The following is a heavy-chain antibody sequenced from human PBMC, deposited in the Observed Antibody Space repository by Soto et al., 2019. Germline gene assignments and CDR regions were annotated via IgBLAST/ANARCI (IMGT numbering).Heavy chain of an antibody. J-gene: IGHJ6*02. V-gene: IGHV1-69*06. CDR2: IIPIFGTA. D-gene: IGHD3-3*01. Sequence: QVQLVQSGAEVKKPGSSVKVSCKASGGTFSSYAISWVRQAPGQGLEWMGGIIPIFGTANYAQKFQGRVTITADKSTSTAYMELSSLRSEDTAVYYCARVWKSGYYYYYGMDFWGQGTTVTVSS. CDR3: ARVWKSGYYYYYGMDF. CDR1: GGTFSSYA.